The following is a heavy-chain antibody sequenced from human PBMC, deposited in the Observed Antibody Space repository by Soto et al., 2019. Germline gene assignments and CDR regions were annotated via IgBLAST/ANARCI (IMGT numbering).Heavy chain of an antibody. D-gene: IGHD6-13*01. V-gene: IGHV3-23*01. Sequence: EVQLLESGGGLVQPEGSLRLSCAASGFSFSTYAMSWVRQAPGKGLEWVSGISGSGGTTYYADSVKGRFTISRDNSKNTLYLQVYSLRAEDTAVYYCAKDQAAAGTISRYFQHWGQGTLVTVSS. CDR3: AKDQAAAGTISRYFQH. CDR1: GFSFSTYA. J-gene: IGHJ1*01. CDR2: ISGSGGTT.